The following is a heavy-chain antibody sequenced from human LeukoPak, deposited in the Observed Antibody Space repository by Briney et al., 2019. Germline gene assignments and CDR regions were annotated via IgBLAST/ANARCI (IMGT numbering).Heavy chain of an antibody. V-gene: IGHV4-34*01. J-gene: IGHJ4*02. Sequence: SETLSLTCAVYGGSFSGYYWNWIRQPPGKGLEWIGEINDSGSTNYNPFLKSRVSISVDTSKKQFSLKVNSVTAEDTAVYYCARDLMAGTGYFDYWGQGTLVTVSS. D-gene: IGHD6-19*01. CDR2: INDSGST. CDR1: GGSFSGYY. CDR3: ARDLMAGTGYFDY.